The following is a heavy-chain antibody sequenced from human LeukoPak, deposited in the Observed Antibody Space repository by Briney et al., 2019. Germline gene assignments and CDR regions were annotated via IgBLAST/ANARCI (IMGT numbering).Heavy chain of an antibody. CDR3: ERGGSGSYKFLYYMDV. Sequence: ASVKVSCKASGYTFTGYYMHWVRQAPGQGLEWMGWINPNSGGTNYAQKFQGRVTMTRDTSISTAYMELSRLRSDDTAVYYCERGGSGSYKFLYYMDVWGKGTTVTVSS. V-gene: IGHV1-2*02. D-gene: IGHD3-10*01. CDR2: INPNSGGT. CDR1: GYTFTGYY. J-gene: IGHJ6*03.